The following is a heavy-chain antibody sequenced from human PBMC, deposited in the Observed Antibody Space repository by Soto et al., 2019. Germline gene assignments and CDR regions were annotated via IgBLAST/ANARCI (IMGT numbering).Heavy chain of an antibody. D-gene: IGHD4-17*01. V-gene: IGHV3-33*06. CDR2: IWYDGSYK. CDR1: GFTFSRYG. CDR3: AKDLNAYGELGLDS. Sequence: QVQLVESGGGVVQPGRSLRLSCATSGFTFSRYGMHWVRQAPGKGLEWVTLIWYDGSYKNYADSVKGRFTISRDNSKNPLYLQMNSLRAEDTAVYYCAKDLNAYGELGLDSWGQGTLVTVSS. J-gene: IGHJ5*01.